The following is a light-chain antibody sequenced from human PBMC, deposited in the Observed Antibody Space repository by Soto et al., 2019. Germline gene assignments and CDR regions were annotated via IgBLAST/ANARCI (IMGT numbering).Light chain of an antibody. J-gene: IGKJ1*01. V-gene: IGKV1-39*01. CDR2: AAS. CDR3: QQSYSTPRT. CDR1: QSSSSY. Sequence: DIQMTQSPSSLSASVGDRVTITCRASQSSSSYLNWYQQEPGKVPKLLIYAASSLQSGAPSRFSGSGSGTDFTLTISSLQPEDFATYYCQQSYSTPRTFGQGTKVDIK.